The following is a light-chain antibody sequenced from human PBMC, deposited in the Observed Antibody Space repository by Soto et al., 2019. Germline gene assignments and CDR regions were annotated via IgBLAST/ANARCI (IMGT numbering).Light chain of an antibody. V-gene: IGLV2-14*01. Sequence: QSVLTQPASVSGSPGQSITISCTGTSSDVGGYNYVSWYQQLPGKAPKLMIYDVNNRPSGVSNRFSGSKSGNTASLTISGLQAEDDADYYCNSYTSSSTYVFGTGTKVTV. CDR1: SSDVGGYNY. J-gene: IGLJ1*01. CDR3: NSYTSSSTYV. CDR2: DVN.